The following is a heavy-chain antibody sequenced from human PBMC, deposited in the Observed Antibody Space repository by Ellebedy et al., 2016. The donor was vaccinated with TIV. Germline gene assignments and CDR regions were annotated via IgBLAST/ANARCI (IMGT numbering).Heavy chain of an antibody. V-gene: IGHV1-18*01. CDR1: GYTFTSFG. CDR2: ISAYNGDI. D-gene: IGHD6-6*01. CDR3: ARVPVDVVIGYHYFYMDI. Sequence: ASVKVSCXASGYTFTSFGLSWVRQAPGQGLEWMGWISAYNGDINYAQNFQGRVAMTTDTATSTVYVDLRSLRSDDTAVYYCARVPVDVVIGYHYFYMDIWGKGTTVTVSS. J-gene: IGHJ6*03.